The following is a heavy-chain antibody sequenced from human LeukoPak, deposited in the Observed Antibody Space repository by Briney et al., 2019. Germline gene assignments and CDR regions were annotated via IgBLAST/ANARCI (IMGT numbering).Heavy chain of an antibody. D-gene: IGHD3-10*01. J-gene: IGHJ4*02. CDR3: AKGIGIWFGETYDFDY. Sequence: GGSLRLSCAASGFTYSSYAMSWVRQAPGKGLEWVSGISGSGTSTYYADSVKGRFTISRDNSKNTLYLQMNSLRAEDTAVYYCAKGIGIWFGETYDFDYWGQGTLVTVSS. CDR2: ISGSGTST. V-gene: IGHV3-23*01. CDR1: GFTYSSYA.